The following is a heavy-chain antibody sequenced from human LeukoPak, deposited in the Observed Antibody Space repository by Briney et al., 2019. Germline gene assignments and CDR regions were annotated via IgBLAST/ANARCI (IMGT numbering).Heavy chain of an antibody. D-gene: IGHD5-24*01. Sequence: PGGSLRLSCAASGFTFSDYYMSWIRQAPGKGVEWVSYISSSGSTIYYADCVKGRFTIYRDNAKNSLYLQMNGLRAEDTAVYYCARDCYNFFHPIDFWGQGPLVTVSS. CDR1: GFTFSDYY. J-gene: IGHJ4*02. V-gene: IGHV3-11*01. CDR3: ARDCYNFFHPIDF. CDR2: ISSSGSTI.